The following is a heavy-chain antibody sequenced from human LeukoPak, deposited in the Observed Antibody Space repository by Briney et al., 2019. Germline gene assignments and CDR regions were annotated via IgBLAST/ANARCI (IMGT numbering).Heavy chain of an antibody. V-gene: IGHV1-2*02. Sequence: GASVKVSCKASGYSFTDYNMQWLRQAPGQGLEWMGWINPDSGGTKYAQKFQGRVTMTRDTSISTAYMELSRLRSDDTAVYWCARGAIDYSDYWGQGTLVTVSS. CDR3: ARGAIDYSDY. J-gene: IGHJ4*02. CDR1: GYSFTDYN. D-gene: IGHD2-2*02. CDR2: INPDSGGT.